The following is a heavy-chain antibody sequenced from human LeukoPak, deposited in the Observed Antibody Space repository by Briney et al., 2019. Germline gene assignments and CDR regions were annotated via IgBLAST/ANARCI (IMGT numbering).Heavy chain of an antibody. J-gene: IGHJ4*02. Sequence: SETLSLTCAVYGGSFSGYSWSWIRQPPGKGLEWIGEINHSGSTNYNPSLKSRVTISVDTSKNQFSLKLSSVTAADTAVYYCARGRSRGYSYGTKELDYWGQGTLVTVSS. CDR3: ARGRSRGYSYGTKELDY. CDR2: INHSGST. V-gene: IGHV4-34*01. CDR1: GGSFSGYS. D-gene: IGHD5-18*01.